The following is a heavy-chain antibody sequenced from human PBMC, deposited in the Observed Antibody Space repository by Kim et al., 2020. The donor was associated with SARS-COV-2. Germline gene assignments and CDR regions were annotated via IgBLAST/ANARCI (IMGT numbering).Heavy chain of an antibody. J-gene: IGHJ4*02. CDR3: VRLDCSATSCTTFDY. Sequence: NPPHKSRVTISVDTSKNQFSLKLSFVTAADTAMYYCVRLDCSATSCTTFDYWGQGTLVTVSS. V-gene: IGHV4-59*08. D-gene: IGHD2-2*01.